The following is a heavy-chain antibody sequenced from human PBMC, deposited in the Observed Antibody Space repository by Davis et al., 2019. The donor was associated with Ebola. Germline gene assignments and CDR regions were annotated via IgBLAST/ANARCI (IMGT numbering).Heavy chain of an antibody. CDR2: MNPNSGNT. CDR1: GYTFTSYD. CDR3: ARGVLGYCSSTSCRNWFDP. Sequence: ASVKVSCKASGYTFTSYDINWVRQAPGQGLEWMGWMNPNSGNTGYAQKFQGRVTMTRNTSISTAYMELSSLRSEDTAVYYCARGVLGYCSSTSCRNWFDPWGQGTLVTVSS. V-gene: IGHV1-8*01. J-gene: IGHJ5*02. D-gene: IGHD2-2*01.